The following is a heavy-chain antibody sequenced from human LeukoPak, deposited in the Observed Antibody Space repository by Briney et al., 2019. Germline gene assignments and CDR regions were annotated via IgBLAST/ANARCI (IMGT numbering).Heavy chain of an antibody. D-gene: IGHD1-26*01. Sequence: PSETLSLTCTVSGGSISTSNYYWGWIHQPPGKGLEWIGNIFYSGSTYYSPSLRSRVTISLDTSRNQFSLKLNSVTAADTAVYYCARARSGSLLDHWGQGTLVTVSS. CDR3: ARARSGSLLDH. V-gene: IGHV4-39*07. CDR2: IFYSGST. CDR1: GGSISTSNYY. J-gene: IGHJ4*02.